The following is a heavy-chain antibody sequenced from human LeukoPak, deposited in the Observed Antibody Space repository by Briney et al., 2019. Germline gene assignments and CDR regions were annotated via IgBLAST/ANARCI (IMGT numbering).Heavy chain of an antibody. CDR3: ARGGDSTVDY. J-gene: IGHJ4*02. Sequence: SETLSLTCTVSGGSISSYYWSWIRQPPGKGLEWIGYIYYGGSTNYNPSLKSRVTISVDTSKNQFSLKLSSVAAADTAVYYCARGGDSTVDYWGQGTLVTVSS. CDR1: GGSISSYY. CDR2: IYYGGST. V-gene: IGHV4-59*01. D-gene: IGHD3-10*01.